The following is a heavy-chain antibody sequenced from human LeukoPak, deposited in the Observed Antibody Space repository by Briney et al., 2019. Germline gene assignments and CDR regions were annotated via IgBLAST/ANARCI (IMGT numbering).Heavy chain of an antibody. V-gene: IGHV4-34*01. CDR2: INHSGST. CDR1: GGSFSGYY. J-gene: IGHJ4*02. Sequence: PSETLSLTCAVYGGSFSGYYWSWIRQPPGRGLEWIGEINHSGSTNYNPSLKSRVTISVDTSKNQFSLKLSSVTAADTAVYYCARDKGGYYYGSGSYYFDYWGQGTLVTVSS. D-gene: IGHD3-10*01. CDR3: ARDKGGYYYGSGSYYFDY.